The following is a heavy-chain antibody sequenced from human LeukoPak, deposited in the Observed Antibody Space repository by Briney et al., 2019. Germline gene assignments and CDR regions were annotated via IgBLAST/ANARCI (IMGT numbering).Heavy chain of an antibody. CDR3: ATDFYRGRQFDY. CDR2: FDPEDVET. V-gene: IGHV1-24*01. J-gene: IGHJ4*02. CDR1: GDTFTDVS. D-gene: IGHD2/OR15-2a*01. Sequence: ASLKVSSKVSGDTFTDVSMNWVRQAPGKGREWMGGFDPEDVETIYAQKFQGRVTMTEDTSTATAYMDLSSLRPDDTAVYYCATDFYRGRQFDYWGQGTLVTVSS.